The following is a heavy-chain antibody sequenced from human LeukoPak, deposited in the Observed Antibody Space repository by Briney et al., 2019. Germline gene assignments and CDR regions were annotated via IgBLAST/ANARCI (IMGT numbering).Heavy chain of an antibody. CDR2: VYYSGNT. CDR3: ARARNYYDSSGFYYEGDAFDI. D-gene: IGHD3-22*01. CDR1: GGSLSRSTYY. Sequence: SETLSLTCIISGGSLSRSTYYWGWIRQPPGKGLEWIGSVYYSGNTYYSPSLKSRVSISVDTSKNQFSLKLSSVTAADTAVYYCARARNYYDSSGFYYEGDAFDIWGQGTMSPSLQ. J-gene: IGHJ3*02. V-gene: IGHV4-39*07.